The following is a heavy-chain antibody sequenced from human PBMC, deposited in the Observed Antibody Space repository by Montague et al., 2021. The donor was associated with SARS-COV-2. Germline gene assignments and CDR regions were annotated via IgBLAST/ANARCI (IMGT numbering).Heavy chain of an antibody. CDR1: GFSLSTSGMC. CDR3: ARRTHDILTGYDYGMDV. V-gene: IGHV2-70*11. J-gene: IGHJ6*02. D-gene: IGHD3-9*01. Sequence: VKPTQTLTLTCTFSGFSLSTSGMCVSWIRQPPGKALEWLARIDWDDDKYYSTSLKTRLTISKDTSKNQVVLTMTNMDPVDTATYYCARRTHDILTGYDYGMDVWGQGTTVTVSS. CDR2: IDWDDDK.